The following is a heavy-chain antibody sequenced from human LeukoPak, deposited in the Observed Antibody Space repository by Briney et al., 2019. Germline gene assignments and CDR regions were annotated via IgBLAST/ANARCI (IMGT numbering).Heavy chain of an antibody. J-gene: IGHJ4*02. D-gene: IGHD3-16*02. V-gene: IGHV4-30-4*07. Sequence: SETLSLTCTVSDDSISSGDYSWSWIRQPPGKGLEWIGYIYDSGSTYYNPSLKSRLTISIDMSKNQFSLKLSSVTAADTALYYCARDRGIMLTFGGVVAKGAHYWGQGTLVTVSS. CDR1: DDSISSGDYS. CDR3: ARDRGIMLTFGGVVAKGAHY. CDR2: IYDSGST.